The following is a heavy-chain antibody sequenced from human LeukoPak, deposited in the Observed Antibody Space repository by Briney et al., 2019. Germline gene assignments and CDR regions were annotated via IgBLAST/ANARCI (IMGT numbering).Heavy chain of an antibody. J-gene: IGHJ6*02. D-gene: IGHD2-21*02. CDR3: ARDYIVVVTASPRYGMDV. Sequence: SVKVSCKASGGTFSSYAISWVRQAPGQGLEWMGRIIPILGIANYAQKFQGRVTITADKSTSTACMELSSLRSEDTAVYYCARDYIVVVTASPRYGMDVWGQGTTVTVSS. V-gene: IGHV1-69*04. CDR1: GGTFSSYA. CDR2: IIPILGIA.